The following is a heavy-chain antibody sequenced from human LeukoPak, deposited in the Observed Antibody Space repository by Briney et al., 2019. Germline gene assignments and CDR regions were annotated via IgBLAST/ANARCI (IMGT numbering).Heavy chain of an antibody. J-gene: IGHJ4*02. V-gene: IGHV3-66*02. CDR1: GFTVSSNY. Sequence: QPGGSLRLSCAASGFTVSSNYMSWVRQAPGKGLEWVSVIYSGGSTYYADSVKGRFTISRDNSKNTLYLQMNSLRAEDTALYYCARRHRSSTSWSYFDYLGQGTLVTDSS. CDR3: ARRHRSSTSWSYFDY. CDR2: IYSGGST. D-gene: IGHD2-2*01.